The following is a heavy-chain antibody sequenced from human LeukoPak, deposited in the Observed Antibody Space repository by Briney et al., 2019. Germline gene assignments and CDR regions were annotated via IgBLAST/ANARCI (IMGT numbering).Heavy chain of an antibody. CDR3: ARERTAAANLDY. CDR1: GFTFSSYA. V-gene: IGHV3-30-3*01. Sequence: GGSLRLSCAASGFTFSSYAMRWVRQAPGKGLEWVAVISYDGSNKYYADSVKGRFTISRDNSKNTLYLQMNSLRAEDTAVYYCARERTAAANLDYWGQGTLVTVSS. CDR2: ISYDGSNK. D-gene: IGHD6-13*01. J-gene: IGHJ4*02.